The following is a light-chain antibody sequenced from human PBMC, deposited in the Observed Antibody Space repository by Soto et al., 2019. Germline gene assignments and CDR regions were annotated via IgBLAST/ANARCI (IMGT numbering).Light chain of an antibody. Sequence: DVVMTQSPLSLPVTLGQPASISCRSSQSLVYSDGNTYLNWFQQRPGQSPRRLIYKVSNRYSGVPERFSGSGSGTGFTLKISRVEAEDVGVYYCTQGTHWPRMYTFGQGTKVDIK. V-gene: IGKV2-30*01. J-gene: IGKJ2*01. CDR1: QSLVYSDGNTY. CDR2: KVS. CDR3: TQGTHWPRMYT.